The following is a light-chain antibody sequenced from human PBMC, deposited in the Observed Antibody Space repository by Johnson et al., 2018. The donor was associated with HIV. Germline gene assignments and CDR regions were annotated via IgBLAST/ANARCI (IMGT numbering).Light chain of an antibody. CDR3: GTWDSSLSVGV. CDR2: DNN. Sequence: QSVLTQPPSVSAAPGQKVTISCSGSSSNIGNNYVSWYQQLPGTAPKLLIYDNNKRPSGIPDRFSGSKSGTSATLGITGLQTGDEADYYCGTWDSSLSVGVVGTGTKVTVL. J-gene: IGLJ1*01. V-gene: IGLV1-51*01. CDR1: SSNIGNNY.